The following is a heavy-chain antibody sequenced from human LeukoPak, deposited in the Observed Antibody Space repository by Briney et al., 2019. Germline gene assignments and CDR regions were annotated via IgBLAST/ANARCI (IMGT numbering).Heavy chain of an antibody. J-gene: IGHJ4*02. CDR3: AGDWLVPFDY. CDR2: INGDGSST. CDR1: GFTFSSYW. V-gene: IGHV3-74*01. D-gene: IGHD3-10*01. Sequence: GGSLRLSCAASGFTFSSYWMHWVRQAPGKGLVWVSRINGDGSSTSYADSVKGRFTISRDNAKNTLYLQMNSLRAEDTAVYYCAGDWLVPFDYWGQGTLVTVSS.